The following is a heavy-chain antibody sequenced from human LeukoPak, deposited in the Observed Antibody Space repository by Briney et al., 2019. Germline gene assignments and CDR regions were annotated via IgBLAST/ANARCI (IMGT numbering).Heavy chain of an antibody. CDR1: GFTFSTYW. J-gene: IGHJ4*02. V-gene: IGHV3-7*03. CDR2: IKQDGSEK. Sequence: GGSLRLSCAASGFTFSTYWMSWVRQAPGKGLEWVANIKQDGSEKHYVDSVKGRFTISRDNAKNSLYLQMNSLRAEDTAVYYCATPLDYYDSSGYHQGGDWGQGTLVTVSS. CDR3: ATPLDYYDSSGYHQGGD. D-gene: IGHD3-22*01.